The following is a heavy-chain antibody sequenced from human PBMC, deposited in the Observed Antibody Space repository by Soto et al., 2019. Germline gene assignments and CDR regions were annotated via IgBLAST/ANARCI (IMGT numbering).Heavy chain of an antibody. CDR1: GFTFSSYG. Sequence: QVQLVESGGGVVQPGRSLRLSCAASGFTFSSYGMHWVRQAPGKGLEWVAVISYDGSNKYYADSVKGRFTISRDNSKNTLYLQMNSLRAEDTAVYYCAKDYRRVTTAGEFDYWGQGTLVTVSS. V-gene: IGHV3-30*18. D-gene: IGHD4-17*01. CDR2: ISYDGSNK. CDR3: AKDYRRVTTAGEFDY. J-gene: IGHJ4*02.